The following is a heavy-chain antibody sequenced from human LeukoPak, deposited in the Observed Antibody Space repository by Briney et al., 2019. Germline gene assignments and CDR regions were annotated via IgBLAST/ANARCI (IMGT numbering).Heavy chain of an antibody. V-gene: IGHV1-2*02. CDR3: ARDAWLVGTTNLYYFDY. CDR1: GYTFTSYN. Sequence: ASVKVSCKASGYTFTSYNMHWVRQAPGQGLEWMGWINPNSGDTNYAQKFQGRVTMTRDPSISTAYMELSRLRSDDTAVYYCARDAWLVGTTNLYYFDYWGQGTLVTVSS. CDR2: INPNSGDT. J-gene: IGHJ4*02. D-gene: IGHD1-26*01.